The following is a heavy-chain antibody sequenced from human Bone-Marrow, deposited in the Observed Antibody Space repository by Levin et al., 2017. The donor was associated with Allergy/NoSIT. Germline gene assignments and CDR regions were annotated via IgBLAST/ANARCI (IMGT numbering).Heavy chain of an antibody. CDR1: GGSISRSPYY. D-gene: IGHD1-14*01. J-gene: IGHJ4*02. CDR3: AGEGTPQSWDY. V-gene: IGHV4-39*07. Sequence: GSLRLSCTVSGGSISRSPYYWVWIRQPPGKGLEWIGSIYYIGTTYYNPSLKTRVTISVDTSKNQFSLKLTSVTAADTAVYYCAGEGTPQSWDYWGQGSLVRVSS. CDR2: IYYIGTT.